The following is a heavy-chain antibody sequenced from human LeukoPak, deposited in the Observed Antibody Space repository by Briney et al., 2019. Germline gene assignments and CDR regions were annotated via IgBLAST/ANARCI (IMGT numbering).Heavy chain of an antibody. J-gene: IGHJ3*02. CDR2: ISISGSTI. Sequence: GGSLRLSCAASGFTFSDYYMSWIRQAPGKGLEWVSYISISGSTIYYADSVKGRFTISRDNAKNSLYLQMNSLRAEDTAVYYCVRDREGNDVPLDAFDIWGQGTMVTVSS. CDR3: VRDREGNDVPLDAFDI. CDR1: GFTFSDYY. D-gene: IGHD1-1*01. V-gene: IGHV3-11*01.